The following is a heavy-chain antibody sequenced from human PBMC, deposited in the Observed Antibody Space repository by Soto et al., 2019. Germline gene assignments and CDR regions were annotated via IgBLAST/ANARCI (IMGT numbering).Heavy chain of an antibody. CDR2: ISTDGSYT. V-gene: IGHV3-74*01. D-gene: IGHD1-26*01. CDR1: GFTFSSYW. Sequence: EVQLVESGGGLVQPGGSLRLSCAASGFTFSSYWMHWVRQAPGKGLVWVSHISTDGSYTTYADSVKGRFTISRDNAKKTLYLQMNSLRAEDTAVYYGARGGWGWGQGTMVTVSS. J-gene: IGHJ3*01. CDR3: ARGGWG.